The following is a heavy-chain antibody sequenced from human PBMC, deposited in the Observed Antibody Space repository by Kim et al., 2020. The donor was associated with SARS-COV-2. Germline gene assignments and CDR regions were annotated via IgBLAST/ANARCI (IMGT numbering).Heavy chain of an antibody. CDR3: ARGGITMVRGVTSPFDY. D-gene: IGHD3-10*01. Sequence: KSRVTISVDTSKNQFSLKLSSVTAADTAVYYCARGGITMVRGVTSPFDYWGQGTLVTVSS. V-gene: IGHV4-34*01. J-gene: IGHJ4*02.